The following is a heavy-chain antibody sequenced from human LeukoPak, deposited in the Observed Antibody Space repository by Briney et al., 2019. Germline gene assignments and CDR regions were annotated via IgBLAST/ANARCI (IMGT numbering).Heavy chain of an antibody. CDR1: GYTSTSYG. V-gene: IGHV1-18*01. Sequence: ASVMVSCRASGYTSTSYGISWVRQAPGQGLEWVGWISGYNGKTNYAQKFKDRVTMTTDTSTSTAYMELRSLRFDDTAMYYCARDREHHDSGNLNWFDPWGQGTQVTVSS. CDR3: ARDREHHDSGNLNWFDP. J-gene: IGHJ5*02. D-gene: IGHD3-10*01. CDR2: ISGYNGKT.